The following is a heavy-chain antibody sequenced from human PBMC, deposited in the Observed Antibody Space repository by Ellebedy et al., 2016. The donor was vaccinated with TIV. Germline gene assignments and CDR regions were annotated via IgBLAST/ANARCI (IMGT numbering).Heavy chain of an antibody. CDR3: AREGGDDGGTRSDY. J-gene: IGHJ4*02. CDR1: GDSLTAYMTSYK. V-gene: IGHV4-61*05. CDR2: SYATGTT. Sequence: SETLSLXXTVSGDSLTAYMTSYKWGWVRQTPGKGLEFIGYSYATGTTAYNPSVVSRVTISVDTSKNQFSLNLTSVTAADTAMYYCAREGGDDGGTRSDYWGQGTLVAVSS. D-gene: IGHD1-1*01.